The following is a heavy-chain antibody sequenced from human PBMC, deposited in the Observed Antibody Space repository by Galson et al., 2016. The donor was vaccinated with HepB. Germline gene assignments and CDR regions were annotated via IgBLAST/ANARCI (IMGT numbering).Heavy chain of an antibody. CDR3: ARPGYSSTWVDS. J-gene: IGHJ4*02. CDR1: GYTFTSYW. CDR2: IDPSDSST. D-gene: IGHD6-6*01. Sequence: QSGAEVKKPGESLRISCKGSGYTFTSYWISWVRQMPGKGLEWMGWIDPSDSSTRYSPSLQGHVIISVDKSISTVYLQWTSLKASDTAMYYCARPGYSSTWVDSWGQGTLVTVSP. V-gene: IGHV5-10-1*01.